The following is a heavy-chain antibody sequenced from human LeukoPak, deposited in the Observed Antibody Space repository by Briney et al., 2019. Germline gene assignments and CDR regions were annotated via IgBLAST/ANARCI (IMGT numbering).Heavy chain of an antibody. Sequence: ASVKVSCKASGSTFSSYAISWVRQAPGQGLEWMGGIIPIFGTANYAQKFQGRVTITTDESTSTAYMELSSLRSEDTAVYYCARDRLRSNSPSFYLFDYWGQGTLVTVSS. CDR1: GSTFSSYA. J-gene: IGHJ4*02. CDR3: ARDRLRSNSPSFYLFDY. V-gene: IGHV1-69*05. D-gene: IGHD4-23*01. CDR2: IIPIFGTA.